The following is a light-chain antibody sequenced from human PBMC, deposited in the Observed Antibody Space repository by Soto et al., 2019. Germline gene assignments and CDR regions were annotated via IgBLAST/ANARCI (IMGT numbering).Light chain of an antibody. CDR2: EGI. CDR3: ASYGGGSFYVV. V-gene: IGLV2-23*01. CDR1: SSDFGAFNL. J-gene: IGLJ2*01. Sequence: QSALTQPASVSGSPGQSITISCTGASSDFGAFNLVSWYRQRPGKAPNLIIYEGIKRLSGVSDRFSGSKSGNTAFLTSSALQAEDEAHYYWASYGGGSFYVVFCRGPKVTVL.